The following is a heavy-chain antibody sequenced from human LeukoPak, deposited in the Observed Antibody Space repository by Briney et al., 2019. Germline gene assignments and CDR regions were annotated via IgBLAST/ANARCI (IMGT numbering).Heavy chain of an antibody. CDR2: ISAYNGNT. CDR3: ARDEGWNYSVWFDP. V-gene: IGHV1-18*01. Sequence: GASVKVSCKASGGTFSSYAISWVRQAPGQGLEWMGWISAYNGNTNYAQKLQGRVTMTTDTSTSTAYMELRSLRSDDTAVYYCARDEGWNYSVWFDPWGQGTLVTVSS. D-gene: IGHD1-7*01. J-gene: IGHJ5*02. CDR1: GGTFSSYA.